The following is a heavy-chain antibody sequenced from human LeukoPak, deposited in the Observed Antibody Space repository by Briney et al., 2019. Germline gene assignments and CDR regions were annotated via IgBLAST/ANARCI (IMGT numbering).Heavy chain of an antibody. CDR1: GFTFSSYA. V-gene: IGHV3-21*01. J-gene: IGHJ5*02. D-gene: IGHD2-2*01. CDR2: ISSSSSYI. Sequence: GGSLRLSCAASGFTFSSYAMSWVRQAPGKGLEWVSSISSSSSYIYYADSVKGRFTISRDNAKNSLYLQMNSLRAEDTAVYYCARDPIVVVPAALAVFDPWGQGTLVTVSS. CDR3: ARDPIVVVPAALAVFDP.